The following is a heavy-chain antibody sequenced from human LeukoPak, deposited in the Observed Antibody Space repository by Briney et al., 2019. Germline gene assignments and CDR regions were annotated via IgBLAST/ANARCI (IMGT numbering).Heavy chain of an antibody. CDR2: IYYSGST. V-gene: IGHV4-31*03. D-gene: IGHD3-10*01. J-gene: IGHJ4*02. Sequence: PSETLSLTCTVSGGSISSGGYSWSWIRQHPGKGLEWIGYIYYSGSTYYNPSLKSRVTISVDTSKNQFSLKLSSVTAADTAVYYCARAPSGSEDYWGQGTLVTVSS. CDR1: GGSISSGGYS. CDR3: ARAPSGSEDY.